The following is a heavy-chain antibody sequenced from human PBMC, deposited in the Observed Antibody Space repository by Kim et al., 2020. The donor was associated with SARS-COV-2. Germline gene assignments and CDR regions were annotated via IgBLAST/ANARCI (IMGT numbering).Heavy chain of an antibody. J-gene: IGHJ4*02. V-gene: IGHV3-23*01. CDR2: ISGSGGST. D-gene: IGHD6-13*01. Sequence: GGSLRLSCAASGFTLSSYAMSWVRQAPGKGLEWVSAISGSGGSTYYADSVKGRFTISRDNSKNTLYLQMNSLRAEDTAVYYCAKDTLVLRDPSFDYWGQGTLVTVSS. CDR3: AKDTLVLRDPSFDY. CDR1: GFTLSSYA.